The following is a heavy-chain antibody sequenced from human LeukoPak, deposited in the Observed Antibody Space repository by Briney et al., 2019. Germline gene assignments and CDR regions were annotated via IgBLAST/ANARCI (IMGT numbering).Heavy chain of an antibody. V-gene: IGHV4-39*01. CDR3: VRLHYYDASLTPL. Sequence: PSENLSLTCTVSCGFISNSNYYWGWIRRTPGKGLDWIGRNSGRTYYNPSLNGRVTITMGTSKTQFSLRLSSVTAADKASFYCVRLHYYDASLTPLWGQGTQVIVSS. CDR2: NSGRT. D-gene: IGHD3-16*01. J-gene: IGHJ4*02. CDR1: CGFISNSNYY.